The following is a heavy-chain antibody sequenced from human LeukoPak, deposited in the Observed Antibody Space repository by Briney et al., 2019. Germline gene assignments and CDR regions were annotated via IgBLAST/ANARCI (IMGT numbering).Heavy chain of an antibody. J-gene: IGHJ4*02. CDR3: ARASRYSGYV. Sequence: GGSLRLSCVASGFSFSAYAMHWVRQAPGKGLEWVTFISYDGSSQYYADSVKGRFTISRDNAKNSLYLQMNSLRAEDTAVYYCARASRYSGYVWGQGTLVTVSS. CDR1: GFSFSAYA. D-gene: IGHD5-12*01. V-gene: IGHV3-30-3*01. CDR2: ISYDGSSQ.